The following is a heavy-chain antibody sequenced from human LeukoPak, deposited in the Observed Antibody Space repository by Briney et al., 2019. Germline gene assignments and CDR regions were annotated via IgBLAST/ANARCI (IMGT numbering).Heavy chain of an antibody. J-gene: IGHJ4*02. CDR3: AGGGGGRAAAVGY. CDR1: GFTFSSYA. D-gene: IGHD6-13*01. CDR2: ISYDGSNK. V-gene: IGHV3-30*04. Sequence: GGSLRLSCAASGFTFSSYAMHWVRQAPGKGLEWVAVISYDGSNKYYADSVKGRFTISRDNSKNTLYLQMNSLRAEDTAVYYRAGGGGGRAAAVGYWGQGTLVTVSS.